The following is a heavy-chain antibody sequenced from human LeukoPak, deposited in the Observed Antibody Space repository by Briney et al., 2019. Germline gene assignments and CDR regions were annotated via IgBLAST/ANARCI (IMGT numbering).Heavy chain of an antibody. D-gene: IGHD6-13*01. CDR1: GYTLTELS. CDR2: FDPEDGET. CDR3: ATALRIAAAADDAFVI. J-gene: IGHJ3*02. Sequence: ASVKVSCKVSGYTLTELSMHWVRQAPGKGLEWMGGFDPEDGETIYAQKSQGRVTMTEDTSTDTAYMELSSLRSEDTAVYYCATALRIAAAADDAFVIWGQGTMVTVSS. V-gene: IGHV1-24*01.